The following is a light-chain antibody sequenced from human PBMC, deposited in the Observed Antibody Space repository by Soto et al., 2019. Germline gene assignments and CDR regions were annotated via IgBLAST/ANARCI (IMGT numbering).Light chain of an antibody. CDR2: SAS. V-gene: IGKV1-9*01. Sequence: DIQLTQSPSFLSASVGDTVTITCRASQGMSTYLAWYQQKPGKVPKLLIRSASTLHSGVPPRFSGGGSGTEFTLTISTLQPDDSAIYYCQQLNGYQLAFGGGTNVEIK. J-gene: IGKJ4*01. CDR1: QGMSTY. CDR3: QQLNGYQLA.